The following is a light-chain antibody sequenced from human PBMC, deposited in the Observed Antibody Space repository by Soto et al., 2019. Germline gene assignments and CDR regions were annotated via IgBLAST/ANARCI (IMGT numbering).Light chain of an antibody. CDR1: QSVSNKY. CDR2: GTS. V-gene: IGKV3-20*01. J-gene: IGKJ3*01. CDR3: QQYGSSLFT. Sequence: EIVLTQSPGTLSLSPGERATLSCRASQSVSNKYLACYQQKPGQAPRVLIYGTSISASGVPERFSGGGSGRDFSLTITTLEPEDFAVYYGQQYGSSLFTFGPGTKVDFK.